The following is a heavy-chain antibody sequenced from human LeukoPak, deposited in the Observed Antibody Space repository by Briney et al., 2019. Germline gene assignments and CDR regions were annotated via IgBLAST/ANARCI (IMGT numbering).Heavy chain of an antibody. CDR1: GFTFSYYS. Sequence: PGGSLRLSCAASGFTFSYYSMNWVRQAPGKGLEWVSYISSSSSTIYYADSVEGRFTISRDNAKNSLYLQMNSLRDEDTAVYYCARGQNVLLWFGELLGPNWFDPWGQGTLVTVSS. V-gene: IGHV3-48*02. CDR3: ARGQNVLLWFGELLGPNWFDP. J-gene: IGHJ5*02. D-gene: IGHD3-10*01. CDR2: ISSSSSTI.